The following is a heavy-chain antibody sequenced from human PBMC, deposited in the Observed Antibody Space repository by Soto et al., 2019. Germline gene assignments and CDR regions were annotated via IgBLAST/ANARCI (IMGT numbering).Heavy chain of an antibody. V-gene: IGHV4-30-4*01. J-gene: IGHJ3*01. CDR1: GGSITTGDFY. D-gene: IGHD3-3*01. CDR3: AREPALPTIFGEDTHHDGFDL. Sequence: QVQLQESGPGLVKPSQTLSVTCTVSGGSITTGDFYWSWIRQAPGKGLEWIGYIYHSGSSHSNPSLRSRVTISVDTSKNQFSLRLSSLTATDTAVYYCAREPALPTIFGEDTHHDGFDLWGQGTLVTVSS. CDR2: IYHSGSS.